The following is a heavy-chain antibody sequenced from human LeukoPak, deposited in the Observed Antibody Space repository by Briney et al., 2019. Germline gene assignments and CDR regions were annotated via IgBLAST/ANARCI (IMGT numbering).Heavy chain of an antibody. CDR2: ISWNSGSI. V-gene: IGHV3-9*01. J-gene: IGHJ4*02. CDR1: GFTFDDYA. CDR3: ATVDFDY. Sequence: GRSLRLSCAASGFTFDDYAMHWVRQAPGKGLEWVSGISWNSGSIGYADSVKGRFTISRDNAKNSLYLQMNSPRAEDTALYYCATVDFDYWGQGTLVTVSS. D-gene: IGHD2-2*03.